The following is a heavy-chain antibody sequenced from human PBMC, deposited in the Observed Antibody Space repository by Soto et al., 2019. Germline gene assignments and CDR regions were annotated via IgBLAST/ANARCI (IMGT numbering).Heavy chain of an antibody. J-gene: IGHJ4*02. CDR2: IYSGGTT. Sequence: EVQLAESGGGLVQPGGSLRLSCAASGFTVSSNYMTWVRQAPGKGLEWVSVIYSGGTTYYAESVKGRFTISRDNSKNTLYLHMNSLRAEDTAVYYCARDRHDILTGPIDYWGQGTLVTVSS. CDR3: ARDRHDILTGPIDY. V-gene: IGHV3-66*01. CDR1: GFTVSSNY. D-gene: IGHD3-9*01.